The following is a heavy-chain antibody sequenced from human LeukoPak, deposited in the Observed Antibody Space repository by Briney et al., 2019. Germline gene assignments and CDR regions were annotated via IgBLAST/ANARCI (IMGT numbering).Heavy chain of an antibody. CDR1: GCTFSSYW. J-gene: IGHJ4*02. V-gene: IGHV3-74*01. Sequence: PGGSLRLSCAPSGCTFSSYWMHWVRQAPGKGLVWVSRINTDGSSTSYADSVKGRFTISRDNSKNTLYLQMNSLRAEDTAVYYCAKDRGITGTDRYFDYWGQGTLVTVSS. CDR3: AKDRGITGTDRYFDY. D-gene: IGHD1-20*01. CDR2: INTDGSST.